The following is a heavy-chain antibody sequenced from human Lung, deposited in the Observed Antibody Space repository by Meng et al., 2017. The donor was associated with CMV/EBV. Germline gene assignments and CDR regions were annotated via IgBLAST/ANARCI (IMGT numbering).Heavy chain of an antibody. CDR1: GGSFSGYY. CDR2: INHSGST. J-gene: IGHJ5*02. D-gene: IGHD3-10*01. V-gene: IGHV4-34*01. CDR3: ARKKSLTMVRGKMRGGWFDP. Sequence: SETLSLXCAVYGGSFSGYYWSWNRQPPGKGLEWIGEINHSGSTNYNPSLKSRVTISVDTSKNQFSLKLSSVTAADTAVYYCARKKSLTMVRGKMRGGWFDPXGQGXLVTVSS.